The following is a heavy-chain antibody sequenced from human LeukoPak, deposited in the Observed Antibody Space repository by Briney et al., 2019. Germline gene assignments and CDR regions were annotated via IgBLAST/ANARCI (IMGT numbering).Heavy chain of an antibody. J-gene: IGHJ3*02. V-gene: IGHV4-59*06. Sequence: SETLSLTCTVSGGSISSYYWSWIRQPPGKGLEWIGYIYYSGSTYYNPSLKSRVTISVDTSKNQFSLKLSSVTAADTAVYYCARDPSSGDAFDIWGQGTMVTVSS. CDR2: IYYSGST. CDR1: GGSISSYY. D-gene: IGHD3-22*01. CDR3: ARDPSSGDAFDI.